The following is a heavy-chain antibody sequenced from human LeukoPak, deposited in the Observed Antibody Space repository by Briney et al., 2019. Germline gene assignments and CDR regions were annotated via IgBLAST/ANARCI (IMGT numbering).Heavy chain of an antibody. CDR1: GFTFNNYG. Sequence: GKSLRLSCAASGFTFNNYGMHWVRQAPGKGLEWVAVISYDGRNKHYPDSVKGRFTISRDISTDTLWLQMDILRTEDTAVYYCAKGPLRGTAAAIDYWGQGTLVTVSS. V-gene: IGHV3-30*18. J-gene: IGHJ4*02. D-gene: IGHD2-2*01. CDR3: AKGPLRGTAAAIDY. CDR2: ISYDGRNK.